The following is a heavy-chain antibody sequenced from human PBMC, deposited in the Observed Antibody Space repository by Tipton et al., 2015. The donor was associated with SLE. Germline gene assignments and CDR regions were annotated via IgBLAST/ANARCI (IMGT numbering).Heavy chain of an antibody. CDR2: FYISGST. Sequence: TLSLTCTVSGGSVSSGGYYWNWIRQTAGKGLEWIGRFYISGSTNYNPALNSRLTISVDASKNQFSLEVNSVSAAVTGVYYCARSLCRKSSTVVIPPGAVDVWGQGRLVTVS. J-gene: IGHJ3*01. CDR3: ARSLCRKSSTVVIPPGAVDV. CDR1: GGSVSSGGYY. D-gene: IGHD2-21*01. V-gene: IGHV4-61*02.